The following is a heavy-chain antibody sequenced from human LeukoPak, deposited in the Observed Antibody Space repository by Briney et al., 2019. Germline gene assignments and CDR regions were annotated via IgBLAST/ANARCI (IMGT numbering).Heavy chain of an antibody. CDR2: ISSSSSTI. D-gene: IGHD4-23*01. CDR3: ARDGPPFYGGPRGYAFDI. V-gene: IGHV3-48*01. CDR1: GFTFSSYS. J-gene: IGHJ3*02. Sequence: GGSLRFSCAASGFTFSSYSMNWVRQAPGKGLEWVSYISSSSSTIYYADYVKGRFTISRDNAKNSLYLQMNSLRAEDTAVYCCARDGPPFYGGPRGYAFDIWGQGTVVTVSS.